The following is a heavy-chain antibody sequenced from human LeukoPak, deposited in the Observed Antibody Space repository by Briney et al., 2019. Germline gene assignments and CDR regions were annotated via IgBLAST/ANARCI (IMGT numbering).Heavy chain of an antibody. CDR1: GYTFTSYD. J-gene: IGHJ5*02. CDR2: MNPNSGNT. V-gene: IGHV1-8*01. CDR3: ARGGHNWNYGDP. Sequence: ASVKVSCKASGYTFTSYDINWVRQATGQGLEWMGWMNPNSGNTGYAQKFQGRVTMTRNTSRSTAYMELSSLRSEDTAVYYCARGGHNWNYGDPWGQGTLVTVSS. D-gene: IGHD1-7*01.